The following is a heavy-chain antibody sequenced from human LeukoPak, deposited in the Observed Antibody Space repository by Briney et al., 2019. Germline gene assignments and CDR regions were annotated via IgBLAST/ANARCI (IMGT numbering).Heavy chain of an antibody. CDR2: ISGRGGTT. CDR1: GLIFGNYA. Sequence: GGSLRLSCTASGLIFGNYAMGWVRQAPGKGLEWVSGISGRGGTTYYPDFVKGRFTISRDNSKNTVDLQMNNLRVEDTAIYFCARDRRISSMAPRSFDYWGQGSLVTVSS. D-gene: IGHD6-6*01. J-gene: IGHJ4*02. CDR3: ARDRRISSMAPRSFDY. V-gene: IGHV3-23*01.